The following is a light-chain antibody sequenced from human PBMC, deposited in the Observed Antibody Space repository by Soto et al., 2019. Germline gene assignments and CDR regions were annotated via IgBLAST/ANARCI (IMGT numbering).Light chain of an antibody. Sequence: DIQMTQSPSTLSASVGDRVTITCRASQSINSWLAWYQQKPGKAPKILIYKASSLESGVPSRFSGSGSGTEFTLTISSLQPDDFATYYCQQYHTWWTFGQGTKVEI. CDR3: QQYHTWWT. CDR1: QSINSW. V-gene: IGKV1-5*03. J-gene: IGKJ1*01. CDR2: KAS.